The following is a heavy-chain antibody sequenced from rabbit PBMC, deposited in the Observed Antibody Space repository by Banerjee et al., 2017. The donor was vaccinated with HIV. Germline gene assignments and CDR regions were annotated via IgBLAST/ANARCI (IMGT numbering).Heavy chain of an antibody. J-gene: IGHJ4*01. D-gene: IGHD4-1*01. Sequence: GGDLVKPGASLTLTCTASGLSFSGDYFMCWVRQAPGKGLEWIACIYTGSSGNTVYATWAKGRFTISRTSSTTVALQMTSLTAADTATYFCARDLAGVIGWNFDLWGPGTLVTVS. CDR1: GLSFSGDYF. CDR2: IYTGSSGNT. CDR3: ARDLAGVIGWNFDL. V-gene: IGHV1S40*01.